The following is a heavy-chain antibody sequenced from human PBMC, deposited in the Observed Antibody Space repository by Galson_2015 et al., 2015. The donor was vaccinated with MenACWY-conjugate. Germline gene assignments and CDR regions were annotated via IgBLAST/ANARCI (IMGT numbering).Heavy chain of an antibody. CDR2: IWHDGSQP. CDR3: CAINCVTDY. CDR1: GFTFSRYA. Sequence: SLRLSCEASGFTFSRYAMRWVRQAPGKGLEWVAVIWHDGSQPYYADSVRGRFTISTDNSKNAAYLQMNSLRADDTAMYYCCAINCVTDYWGQGTLVTVSS. J-gene: IGHJ4*02. D-gene: IGHD1-1*01. V-gene: IGHV3-33*08.